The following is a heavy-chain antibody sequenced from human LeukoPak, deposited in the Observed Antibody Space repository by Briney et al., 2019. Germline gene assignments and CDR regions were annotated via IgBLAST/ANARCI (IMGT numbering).Heavy chain of an antibody. Sequence: SETLSLTCTVSGGSISSGSYYWSWIRQPAGKGLEWIGRIYTSGSTNYNPSLKSRVTISVDTSKNQFSLKLSSVTAADTAVYYCARHPPRGYYGSGSYGAYYMDVWGKGTTVTISS. CDR1: GGSISSGSYY. V-gene: IGHV4-61*02. J-gene: IGHJ6*03. CDR2: IYTSGST. D-gene: IGHD3-10*01. CDR3: ARHPPRGYYGSGSYGAYYMDV.